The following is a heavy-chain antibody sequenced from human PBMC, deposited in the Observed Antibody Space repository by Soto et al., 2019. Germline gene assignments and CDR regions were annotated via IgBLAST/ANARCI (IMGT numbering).Heavy chain of an antibody. V-gene: IGHV4-34*01. CDR1: GGSFSPYF. CDR2: INHSGST. CDR3: ARLASGWQYYYCDC. J-gene: IGHJ2*01. D-gene: IGHD6-19*01. Sequence: QVQLQQWGAGLLKPSETLSLTCAVYGGSFSPYFWSWIRQPPGKGLEWIGEINHSGSTNYNPSLTRRATLSVDTSKNQVSLKLTSVTAADTAVYYCARLASGWQYYYCDCWGRGTPVTVSS.